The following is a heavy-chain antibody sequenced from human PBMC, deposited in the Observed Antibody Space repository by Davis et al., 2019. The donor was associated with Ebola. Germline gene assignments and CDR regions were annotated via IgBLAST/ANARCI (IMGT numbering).Heavy chain of an antibody. CDR2: IIPIFGTA. D-gene: IGHD4-17*01. CDR1: GYTFTSYA. V-gene: IGHV1-69*06. CDR3: AREHEGGYGYYYYGMDV. Sequence: SVKVSCKASGYTFTSYAMHWVRQAPGQGLEWMGGIIPIFGTANYAQKFQGRVTITADKSTSTAYMELSSLRSEDTAVYYCAREHEGGYGYYYYGMDVWGQGTTVTVSS. J-gene: IGHJ6*02.